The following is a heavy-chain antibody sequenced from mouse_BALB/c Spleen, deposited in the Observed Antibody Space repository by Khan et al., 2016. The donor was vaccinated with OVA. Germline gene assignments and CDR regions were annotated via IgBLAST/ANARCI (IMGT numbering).Heavy chain of an antibody. CDR1: GYTFTNYG. CDR2: IYTYTGEP. CDR3: ASGGRRAMDY. Sequence: QIQLVQSGPDLKKPGETVKISCKASGYTFTNYGINWVKQAPGKDLKWMGWIYTYTGEPTYADDFKGRFAFSLETSASTAYLQINNLKNEDTATYFCASGGRRAMDYWGQGTSVTVSS. V-gene: IGHV9-3-1*01. J-gene: IGHJ4*01. D-gene: IGHD1-1*02.